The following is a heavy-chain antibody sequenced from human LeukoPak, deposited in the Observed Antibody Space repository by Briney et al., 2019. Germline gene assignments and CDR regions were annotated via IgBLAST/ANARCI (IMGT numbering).Heavy chain of an antibody. CDR3: AREREYNYGHMLGY. V-gene: IGHV3-21*01. D-gene: IGHD5-18*01. Sequence: PGGSLRLSCAASGFTLSSYSMNWVRQAPGKGLEWVSSISSSSIYIYYADSLKGRFTISRDNAKNSLYLQMNSLRAEDTPVYYCAREREYNYGHMLGYWGQGTLVTVSS. CDR1: GFTLSSYS. CDR2: ISSSSIYI. J-gene: IGHJ4*02.